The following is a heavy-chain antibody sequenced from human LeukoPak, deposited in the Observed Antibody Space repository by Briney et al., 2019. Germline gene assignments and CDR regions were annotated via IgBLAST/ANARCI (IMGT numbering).Heavy chain of an antibody. D-gene: IGHD2-8*01. CDR1: GFTFSNSW. CDR3: GGVFDF. J-gene: IGHJ4*02. V-gene: IGHV3-74*01. CDR2: IKDDGTAT. Sequence: PGGSLRLSCAASGFTFSNSWTHWVRQAPGKGLMWVSGIKDDGTATLYADSVKGRFSTSIDSAKNTLYLQMNSLTVDDSGVYYCGGVFDFWGEGALVSLSS.